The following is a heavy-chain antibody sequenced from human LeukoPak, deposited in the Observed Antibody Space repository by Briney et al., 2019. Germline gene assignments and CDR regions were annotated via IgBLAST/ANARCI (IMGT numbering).Heavy chain of an antibody. Sequence: ASVKVSCMASVGTFSSYAISWVRQAPGRGGERVGLINPSGGSTAYAQKFQGRVTMIRDTSTSTVYMELSSLRSEDTAVYYCARSGGRVSGWAEFFQYWGQGTLVTVSS. V-gene: IGHV1-46*01. CDR2: INPSGGST. J-gene: IGHJ1*01. D-gene: IGHD6-19*01. CDR1: VGTFSSYA. CDR3: ARSGGRVSGWAEFFQY.